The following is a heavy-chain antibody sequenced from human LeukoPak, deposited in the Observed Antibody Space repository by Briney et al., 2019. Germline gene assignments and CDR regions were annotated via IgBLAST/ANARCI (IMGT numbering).Heavy chain of an antibody. CDR2: ISGSGGST. CDR1: GFTFSSYG. J-gene: IGHJ4*02. D-gene: IGHD5-18*01. CDR3: AKDFQPIQLGDYFDY. V-gene: IGHV3-NL1*01. Sequence: GGSLRLSCAASGFTFSSYGMHWVRQAPGKGLEWVSAISGSGGSTYYADSVKGRFTISRDNSKNTLYLQMNSLRAEDTAVYYCAKDFQPIQLGDYFDYWGQGTLVTVSS.